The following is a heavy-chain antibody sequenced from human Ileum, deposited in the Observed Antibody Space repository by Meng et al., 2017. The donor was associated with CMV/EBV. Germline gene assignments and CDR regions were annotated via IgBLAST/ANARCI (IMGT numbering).Heavy chain of an antibody. D-gene: IGHD6-13*01. Sequence: ASVKVSCKSSGYTFTAYYIHWVRQAPGQGLEWMGWINPNSGGTNYAQKFQGRVTMTRDTSISTAYMELSRLRSDDTAVYYCARGKGIAAAGDWFDPWGQGTLVTVSS. CDR1: GYTFTAYY. CDR3: ARGKGIAAAGDWFDP. J-gene: IGHJ5*02. CDR2: INPNSGGT. V-gene: IGHV1-2*02.